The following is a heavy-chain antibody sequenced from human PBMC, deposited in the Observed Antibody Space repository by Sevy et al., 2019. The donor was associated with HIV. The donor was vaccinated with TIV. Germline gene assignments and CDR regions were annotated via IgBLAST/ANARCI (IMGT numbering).Heavy chain of an antibody. CDR2: ISHDGGKK. J-gene: IGHJ6*02. V-gene: IGHV3-30*18. Sequence: GGSLRLSCVASGFIFDDYGMHWVHQAPGKGLEWVALISHDGGKKYYADSVRGRFTISRDNSKNTLYLQMNTLRRDDTAAYFCTKDPPVYGDFPYGMDVWGQGTTVTVSS. D-gene: IGHD4-17*01. CDR3: TKDPPVYGDFPYGMDV. CDR1: GFIFDDYG.